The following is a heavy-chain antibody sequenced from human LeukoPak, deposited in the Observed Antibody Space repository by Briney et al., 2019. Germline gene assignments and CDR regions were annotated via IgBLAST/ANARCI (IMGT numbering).Heavy chain of an antibody. CDR3: AKSGSYYVYYYYYGMDV. J-gene: IGHJ6*02. V-gene: IGHV3-66*01. CDR1: GFTVSSNY. CDR2: IYSGGST. D-gene: IGHD1-26*01. Sequence: GGSLRLSCAASGFTVSSNYMSWVRQAPGKGLEWVSVIYSGGSTYYADSVKGRFTISRDNSKNTLCLQMNSLRAEDTAVYYCAKSGSYYVYYYYYGMDVWGQGTTVTVSS.